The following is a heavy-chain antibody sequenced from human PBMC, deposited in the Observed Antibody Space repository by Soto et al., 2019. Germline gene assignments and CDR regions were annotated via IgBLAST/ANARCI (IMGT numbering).Heavy chain of an antibody. V-gene: IGHV3-48*02. Sequence: EVQLVESGGGLVQPGGSLRLSCAASGFTLSNYAVNWVRQAPGKGLEWVSYISSDSRYIYYGDSVKGRFTISRDNARNSVYLQMNSLRDEDTAVYYCARIKLVGFFFINVDVYDMDVWGQGTPVTVSS. CDR1: GFTLSNYA. CDR2: ISSDSRYI. J-gene: IGHJ6*02. D-gene: IGHD2-15*01. CDR3: ARIKLVGFFFINVDVYDMDV.